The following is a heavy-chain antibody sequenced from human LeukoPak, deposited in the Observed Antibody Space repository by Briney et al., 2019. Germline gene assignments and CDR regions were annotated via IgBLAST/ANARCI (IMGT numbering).Heavy chain of an antibody. Sequence: GGSLRLSCAASGFAFSSYAMNWVRQAPGKGLEWVSSISIGSSYTYYADSVKGRFTISRDNAKNSLYLQMNSLGAEDTAVYYCATTITRGYWGQGTLVTVSS. CDR1: GFAFSSYA. CDR3: ATTITRGY. J-gene: IGHJ4*02. CDR2: ISIGSSYT. V-gene: IGHV3-21*01. D-gene: IGHD4-11*01.